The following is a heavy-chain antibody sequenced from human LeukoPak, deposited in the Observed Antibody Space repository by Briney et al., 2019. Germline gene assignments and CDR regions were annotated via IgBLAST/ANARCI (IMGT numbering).Heavy chain of an antibody. Sequence: AGGSLRLSCAASGFTFSDYYMSWIRQAPGKGLEWVSYISSSGSTIYYADSVKGRFTISRDNAKNSLYLQMNSLRAEDTAVYYCARENLVVVPAAPYYYYYYMDVWGKGTTVTVSS. CDR1: GFTFSDYY. V-gene: IGHV3-11*01. D-gene: IGHD2-2*01. CDR2: ISSSGSTI. J-gene: IGHJ6*03. CDR3: ARENLVVVPAAPYYYYYYMDV.